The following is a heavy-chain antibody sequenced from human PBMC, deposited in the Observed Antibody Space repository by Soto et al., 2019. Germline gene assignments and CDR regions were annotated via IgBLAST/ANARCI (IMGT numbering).Heavy chain of an antibody. J-gene: IGHJ6*02. CDR1: GGSISSYY. CDR2: IYYSGST. Sequence: PSETLSLTCAVSGGSISSYYWSWIRQPPGKGLEWIGYIYYSGSTNYNPSLKSRVTISVDTSKNQFSLKLSSVTAADTAVYYCARAGYYDSSGYLSNYYYYGMDVWGQGTTVTVSS. D-gene: IGHD3-22*01. V-gene: IGHV4-59*01. CDR3: ARAGYYDSSGYLSNYYYYGMDV.